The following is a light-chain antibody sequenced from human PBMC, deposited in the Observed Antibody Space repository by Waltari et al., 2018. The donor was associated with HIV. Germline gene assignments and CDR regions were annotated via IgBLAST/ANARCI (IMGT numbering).Light chain of an antibody. J-gene: IGKJ5*01. CDR1: QSFSSS. V-gene: IGKV3-11*01. CDR3: QQRSNWPSIT. CDR2: DAS. Sequence: TQSPATXXVSPGXXXTLSCRASQSFSSSLAWYQHNPGQAPMLPXYDASKRATGIPARFSGSGXGTDFTLTVSRLEPEDFAVYYCQQRSNWPSITFGQGTRLESK.